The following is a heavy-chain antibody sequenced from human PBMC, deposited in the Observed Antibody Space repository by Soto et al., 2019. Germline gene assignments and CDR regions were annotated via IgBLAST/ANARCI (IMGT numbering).Heavy chain of an antibody. D-gene: IGHD3-16*02. V-gene: IGHV3-7*01. CDR3: AITNNGWGFGYDYIWGSYRYFYYFDY. Sequence: GGSLRLSCAASGFTFSSYWMSWVRQAPGKGLEWVANIKQDGSEKYYVDSVKGRFTISRDNAKNSLYLQMNSLRAEDTAVYYCAITNNGWGFGYDYIWGSYRYFYYFDYWGQGTLVTVSS. CDR2: IKQDGSEK. J-gene: IGHJ4*02. CDR1: GFTFSSYW.